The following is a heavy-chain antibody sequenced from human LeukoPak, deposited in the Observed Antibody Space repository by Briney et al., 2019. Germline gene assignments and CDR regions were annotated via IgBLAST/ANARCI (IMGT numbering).Heavy chain of an antibody. CDR1: GFTFSSYG. Sequence: GGSLRLSCAASGFTFSSYGMHWVRQAPGKGLEWVAFIRYDGSNKYYADSVKGRFTISRDNSKNTLYLQMNSLRAEDTAVYYCAKDVLAIAAAGLGYWGQGTLVTVSS. D-gene: IGHD6-13*01. J-gene: IGHJ4*02. V-gene: IGHV3-30*02. CDR2: IRYDGSNK. CDR3: AKDVLAIAAAGLGY.